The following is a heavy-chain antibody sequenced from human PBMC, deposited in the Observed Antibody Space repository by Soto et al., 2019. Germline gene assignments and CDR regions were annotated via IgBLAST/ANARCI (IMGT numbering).Heavy chain of an antibody. D-gene: IGHD3-10*01. CDR3: ARDETMVRGVRFYYYYGMDV. CDR2: ISSSSSTI. CDR1: GFTFSSYS. Sequence: PGGSLRLSCAASGFTFSSYSMNWVRQAPGKGLEWVSYISSSSSTIYYADSVEGRFTISRDNAKNSLYLQMNSLRDEDTAVYYCARDETMVRGVRFYYYYGMDVWGQGTTVTVSS. J-gene: IGHJ6*02. V-gene: IGHV3-48*02.